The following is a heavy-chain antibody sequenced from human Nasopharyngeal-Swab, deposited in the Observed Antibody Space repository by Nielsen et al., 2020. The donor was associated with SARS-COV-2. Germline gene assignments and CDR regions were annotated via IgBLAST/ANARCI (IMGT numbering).Heavy chain of an antibody. V-gene: IGHV3-66*01. CDR1: GFTVSSNC. J-gene: IGHJ3*02. CDR2: IYSGGST. D-gene: IGHD3-22*01. Sequence: GESLKISCAASGFTVSSNCMSWVRQAPGKGLEWVSVIYSGGSTYYADSVKGRFTISRDNSKNTLYLQMNSLRAEDTAVYYCAGDYYDSSGSSGYYGDAFDIWGQGTMVTVSS. CDR3: AGDYYDSSGSSGYYGDAFDI.